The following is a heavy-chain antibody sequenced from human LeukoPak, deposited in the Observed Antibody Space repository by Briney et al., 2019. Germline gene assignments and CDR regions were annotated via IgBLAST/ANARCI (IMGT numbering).Heavy chain of an antibody. D-gene: IGHD1-1*01. V-gene: IGHV3-11*01. CDR1: GFTLSDYH. J-gene: IGHJ6*03. CDR2: ITSSGNTI. CDR3: ARVQAWNQRLPPRYYYYMDV. Sequence: KPGGSLRLSCAVSGFTLSDYHMIWVRQAPGKGLEWVSYITSSGNTIHFANSVKGRFTISRDNGKRSLYLQMNSLRAEDTALYFCARVQAWNQRLPPRYYYYMDVWGKGTTVTVSS.